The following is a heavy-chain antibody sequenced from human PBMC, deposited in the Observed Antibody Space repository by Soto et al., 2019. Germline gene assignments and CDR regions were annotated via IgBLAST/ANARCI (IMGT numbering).Heavy chain of an antibody. Sequence: ASVKVSCKTSGCTFTGYYMHWLRQAHGQGLEWMGWINPKSGDTNYAPKFQGRVTMNRATSFTAVHMXLTWLSSGDTGTHYCVRRGHRTLGSFHCWGQAALLTVYS. J-gene: IGHJ4*01. CDR2: INPKSGDT. V-gene: IGHV1-2*07. CDR3: VRRGHRTLGSFHC. CDR1: GCTFTGYY. D-gene: IGHD2-2*03.